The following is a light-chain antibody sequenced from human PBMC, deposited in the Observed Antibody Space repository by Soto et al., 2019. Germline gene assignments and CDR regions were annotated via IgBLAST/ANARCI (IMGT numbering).Light chain of an antibody. CDR3: QQFKSYPIT. V-gene: IGKV1-5*01. Sequence: DIQMTQSPSTLSASVGDRVTISCRASQTIRSWLAWYQQKPGEAPKVLIYDASNLKSGVPSRFSGSGSGTEFTLTISSLQPEDFGTYYCQQFKSYPITFGQGTRLEIK. J-gene: IGKJ5*01. CDR2: DAS. CDR1: QTIRSW.